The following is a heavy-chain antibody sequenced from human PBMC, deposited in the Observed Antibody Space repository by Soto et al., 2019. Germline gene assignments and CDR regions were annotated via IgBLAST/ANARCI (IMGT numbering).Heavy chain of an antibody. Sequence: QVQLVQSGAEVKKPGASVKVSCKASGYTFTSYEINWVRQATGQRLEWMGWINPNIGNTGYAQKFQGRVAMTRNTAVSTAYMELSRLRSEDAAVSDCAREMTIRSMDYWGQVTTVTVS. CDR1: GYTFTSYE. J-gene: IGHJ6*02. V-gene: IGHV1-8*01. CDR3: AREMTIRSMDY. CDR2: INPNIGNT.